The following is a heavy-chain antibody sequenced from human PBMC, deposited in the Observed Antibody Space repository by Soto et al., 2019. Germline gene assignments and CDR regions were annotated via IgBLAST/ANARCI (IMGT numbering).Heavy chain of an antibody. Sequence: EVQLVQSGAEVKKPGESLRISCKGSGYSFTSYWISWVRQMPGKGLEWMGRIDPSASYTNYSPSFQGHVTISADKSISTAYLQWSSLKASDTAMYYCARHVPIQYTAIVPFDPWGQGTLVTVSS. CDR3: ARHVPIQYTAIVPFDP. J-gene: IGHJ5*02. V-gene: IGHV5-10-1*01. CDR1: GYSFTSYW. CDR2: IDPSASYT. D-gene: IGHD5-18*01.